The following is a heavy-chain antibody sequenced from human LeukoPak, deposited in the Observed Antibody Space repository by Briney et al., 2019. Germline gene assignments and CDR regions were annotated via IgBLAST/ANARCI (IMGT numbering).Heavy chain of an antibody. CDR2: IRYDGSNK. D-gene: IGHD3-22*01. CDR1: GFTFSTYG. J-gene: IGHJ6*03. CDR3: AKEGDYYDSSGYRRYMDV. V-gene: IGHV3-30*02. Sequence: GGSLRLSCAASGFTFSTYGLHWVRQAPGKGLEWVAFIRYDGSNKYYADSVKGRFTISRDNSKNTLYLQMNSLRAEDTAVYYCAKEGDYYDSSGYRRYMDVWGKGTTVTISS.